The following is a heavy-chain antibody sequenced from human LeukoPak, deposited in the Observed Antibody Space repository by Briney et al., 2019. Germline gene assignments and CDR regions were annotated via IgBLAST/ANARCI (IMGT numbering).Heavy chain of an antibody. J-gene: IGHJ4*02. V-gene: IGHV3-7*01. CDR2: IKQDGSEK. CDR3: ASGYSSGWYVIDY. D-gene: IGHD6-19*01. Sequence: GGSLRLSCAASGFTFSSYWMSWVRQAPGKGLEWVANIKQDGSEKYYVDSVRGRFTISRDNAKNSLYLQMNSLRADDTAVYYCASGYSSGWYVIDYWGQGTLVTVSS. CDR1: GFTFSSYW.